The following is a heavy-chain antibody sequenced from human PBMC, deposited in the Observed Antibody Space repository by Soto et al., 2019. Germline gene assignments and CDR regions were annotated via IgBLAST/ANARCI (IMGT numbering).Heavy chain of an antibody. V-gene: IGHV3-30*18. D-gene: IGHD3-16*02. Sequence: PGGSLRLSCAASGFTFSNYGMHWVRQAPGKGLEWVAVISYDGSNEYYADSVKGRFTISRDNSKNTMYLQMNSLRAEDTAVYYCAKVRGYMITFGGVIVIPVDAFDIWGQGTMVTVSS. J-gene: IGHJ3*02. CDR3: AKVRGYMITFGGVIVIPVDAFDI. CDR1: GFTFSNYG. CDR2: ISYDGSNE.